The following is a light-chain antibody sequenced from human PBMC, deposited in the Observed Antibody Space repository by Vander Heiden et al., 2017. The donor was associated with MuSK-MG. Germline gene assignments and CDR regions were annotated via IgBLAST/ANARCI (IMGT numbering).Light chain of an antibody. Sequence: DIQMTQSPSSLSASVGDRVSITCRASQDISNALVWYQQKPGKAPKLLVYAASRLESWVPSTFRGSGSGTEYTLTITYLRPEDFATYYCQQYFNAPITFGGGTKVDI. CDR2: AAS. V-gene: IGKV1-NL1*01. J-gene: IGKJ4*01. CDR3: QQYFNAPIT. CDR1: QDISNA.